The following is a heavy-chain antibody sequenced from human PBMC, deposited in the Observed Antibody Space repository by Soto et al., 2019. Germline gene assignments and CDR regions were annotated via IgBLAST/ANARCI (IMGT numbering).Heavy chain of an antibody. D-gene: IGHD3-10*01. CDR3: AREAWGVLSGMDV. CDR2: ISHSGST. CDR1: GGSISDDY. V-gene: IGHV4-59*01. J-gene: IGHJ6*02. Sequence: LPETRSLTCTLSGGSISDDYWSWIRQPPGKGLEWIGHISHSGSTNYNPSLKSRVTISVDTSKRQFSLKLSSVTAADTAVYYCAREAWGVLSGMDVWGQGTTVTVSS.